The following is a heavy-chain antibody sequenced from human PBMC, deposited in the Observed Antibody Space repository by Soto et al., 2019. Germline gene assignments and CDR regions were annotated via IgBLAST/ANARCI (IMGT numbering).Heavy chain of an antibody. J-gene: IGHJ4*02. CDR1: GGSISSGGYY. D-gene: IGHD5-18*01. CDR3: ASRYLRGYSYGIDY. CDR2: IDYSGST. V-gene: IGHV4-31*03. Sequence: QVQLQESGPGLVKPSQTLSLTCTVSGGSISSGGYYWSWIRQHPGKGLEWIGYIDYSGSTYYNPSLKSRVTISVDTSKNQFSLKLSSVTAADTAVYYCASRYLRGYSYGIDYWGQGTLVTVSS.